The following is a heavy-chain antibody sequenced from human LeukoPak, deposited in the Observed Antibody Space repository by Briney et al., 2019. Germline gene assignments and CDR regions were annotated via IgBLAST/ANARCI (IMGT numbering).Heavy chain of an antibody. CDR3: AKDLSIAAAGRYNWFDP. CDR1: GFMFSSNT. D-gene: IGHD6-13*01. V-gene: IGHV3-23*01. Sequence: GGSLRLSCVVSGFMFSSNTMTWVRQAPGKGLEWVSAISGSGGSTYYADSVKGRFTISRDNSKNTLYLQMNSLRAEDTAVYYCAKDLSIAAAGRYNWFDPWGQGTLVTVSS. J-gene: IGHJ5*02. CDR2: ISGSGGST.